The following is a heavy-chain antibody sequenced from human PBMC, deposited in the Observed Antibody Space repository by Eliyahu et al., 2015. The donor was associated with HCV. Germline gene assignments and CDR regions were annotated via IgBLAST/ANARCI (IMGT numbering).Heavy chain of an antibody. V-gene: IGHV3-23*01. CDR1: GFXFSSXA. J-gene: IGHJ4*02. D-gene: IGHD6-19*01. CDR3: AKGGYSSGWYPSH. CDR2: ISGSGGST. Sequence: EVQLLESGGGLVQPGGSLRLXCAASGFXFSSXAMGWVRQAPGKGLEWVSAISGSGGSTYYADSVKGRFTISRDNSKNTLYLQMNSLRAEDTAVYYCAKGGYSSGWYPSHWGQGTLVTVSS.